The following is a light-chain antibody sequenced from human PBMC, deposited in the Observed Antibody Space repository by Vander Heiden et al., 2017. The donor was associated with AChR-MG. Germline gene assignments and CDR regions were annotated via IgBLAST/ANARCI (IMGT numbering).Light chain of an antibody. CDR3: QYDVNAQR. CDR1: HSINKSY. Sequence: EIVLTQSPGTLSLSPGERATLSCRSSHSINKSYLAWYQQKPGQTPRLLIYGASSRANGIPDRFSGSGSGKDFTLTSSRREHDDFALYYWQYDVNAQRFGQGTKVEIK. J-gene: IGKJ1*01. CDR2: GAS. V-gene: IGKV3-20*01.